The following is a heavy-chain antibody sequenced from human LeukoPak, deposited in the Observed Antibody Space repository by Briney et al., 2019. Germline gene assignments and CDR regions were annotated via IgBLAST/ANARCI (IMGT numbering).Heavy chain of an antibody. CDR2: IDWNSGNL. V-gene: IGHV3-9*01. J-gene: IGHJ4*02. Sequence: PARSLRLSCAASGFTFDDYAMHWVRQAPGKGLEWVSGIDWNSGNLDYADSVKGRFTISRDNAKKSLYLQMNSLRAEDTAFYYCAKGSTYRSDTIGYPTDYWGQGTLVTVSS. D-gene: IGHD3-22*01. CDR3: AKGSTYRSDTIGYPTDY. CDR1: GFTFDDYA.